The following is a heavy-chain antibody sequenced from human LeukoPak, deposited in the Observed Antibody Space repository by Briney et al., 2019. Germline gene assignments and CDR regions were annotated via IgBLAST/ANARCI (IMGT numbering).Heavy chain of an antibody. CDR2: IKQDGSEK. V-gene: IGHV3-7*01. D-gene: IGHD3-22*01. Sequence: GGSRRLSCAASGFTFSSYWMSWVRQAPGKGLEWVANIKQDGSEKYYVDSVKGRFTISRDNAKNSLYLQMNSLRAEDTAVYYCARDKLRGRYYDSSGYLIFDYWGQGTLVTVSS. CDR3: ARDKLRGRYYDSSGYLIFDY. J-gene: IGHJ4*02. CDR1: GFTFSSYW.